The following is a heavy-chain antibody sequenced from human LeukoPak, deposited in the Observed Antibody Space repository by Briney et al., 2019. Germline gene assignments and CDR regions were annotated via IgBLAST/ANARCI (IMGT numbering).Heavy chain of an antibody. CDR1: GGSISSGGYS. D-gene: IGHD4-17*01. CDR3: AREKAPTTVTTSIRWFDP. Sequence: SETLSLTCAVSGGSISSGGYSWSWIRQPPGKGLEWIGYIYHSGSTYYNPSLKSRVTISVDRSKSQFSLKLSSVTAADTAVYYCAREKAPTTVTTSIRWFDPWGQGTLVTVSS. V-gene: IGHV4-30-2*01. CDR2: IYHSGST. J-gene: IGHJ5*02.